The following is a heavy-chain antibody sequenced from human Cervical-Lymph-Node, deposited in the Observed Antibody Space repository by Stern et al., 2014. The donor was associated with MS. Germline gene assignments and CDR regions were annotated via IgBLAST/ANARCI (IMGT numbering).Heavy chain of an antibody. V-gene: IGHV1-69*01. CDR3: ARDSTVTTGGLFDY. J-gene: IGHJ4*02. Sequence: VQLVESGAEVKKPGSSVKVSCKASGGTFSSYAISWVRQAPAQGLEWMGGIIPIFGTANYAKKFQGRVTITADESTSKAYMELSSLRSEDTAVYYCARDSTVTTGGLFDYWGQGTLVTVSS. D-gene: IGHD4-17*01. CDR2: IIPIFGTA. CDR1: GGTFSSYA.